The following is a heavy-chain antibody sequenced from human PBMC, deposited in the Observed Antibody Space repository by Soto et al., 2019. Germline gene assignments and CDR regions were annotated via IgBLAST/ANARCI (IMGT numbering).Heavy chain of an antibody. CDR3: AKNWNWGSLVH. J-gene: IGHJ4*02. V-gene: IGHV4-59*08. Sequence: SETLSLTCTVSGDSISTDYWSWIRQSPEKGLEWIGFIYYGGSTNYNPSLKSRVTISVDTPKNQFSLKLSSVTAADTAVYYCAKNWNWGSLVHWGQGTLVTVSS. CDR1: GDSISTDY. CDR2: IYYGGST. D-gene: IGHD7-27*01.